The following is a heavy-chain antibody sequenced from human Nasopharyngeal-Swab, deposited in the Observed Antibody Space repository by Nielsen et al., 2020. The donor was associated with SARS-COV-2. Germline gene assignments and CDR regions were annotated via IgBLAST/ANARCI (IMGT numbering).Heavy chain of an antibody. J-gene: IGHJ3*02. CDR1: GYTFTSCY. V-gene: IGHV1-46*01. D-gene: IGHD4-17*01. CDR3: ARVHGDLAFDI. Sequence: ASVKVSCKASGYTFTSCYMHWVRQAPGQGLEWMGIINPSGGSTSYAQKFQGRVTMTRDTSTSTVYMELSSLRSEDTAVYYCARVHGDLAFDIWGQGTMVTVSS. CDR2: INPSGGST.